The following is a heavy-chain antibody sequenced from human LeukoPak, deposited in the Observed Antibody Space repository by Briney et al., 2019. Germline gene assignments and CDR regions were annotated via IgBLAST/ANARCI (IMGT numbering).Heavy chain of an antibody. CDR2: VSYDGSSK. J-gene: IGHJ4*02. V-gene: IGHV3-30*18. CDR1: GVNFNSYG. D-gene: IGHD4-17*01. Sequence: SGGSLRLSCAASGVNFNSYGMHWVRQAPGMGLEWVAVVSYDGSSKYYADSVKGRLTISRDNSKNTLHLQMSSLRGEDTAVYYCAKVRSGDSGGDFDHWGEGTLVTVSS. CDR3: AKVRSGDSGGDFDH.